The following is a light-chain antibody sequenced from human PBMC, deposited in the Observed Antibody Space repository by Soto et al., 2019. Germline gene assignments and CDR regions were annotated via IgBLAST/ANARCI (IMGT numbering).Light chain of an antibody. V-gene: IGLV2-14*01. J-gene: IGLJ1*01. CDR3: SSYTGTSSTLYV. CDR2: EVS. CDR1: SSDVGSYNY. Sequence: QSALTQPASMSGSPGQSITISCTGSSSDVGSYNYVSWYQQHPGKAPKLVISEVSNRPSGVSDRFSGSKSGNTASLTISGLQSEDEADYYCSSYTGTSSTLYVFGTGTKLTVL.